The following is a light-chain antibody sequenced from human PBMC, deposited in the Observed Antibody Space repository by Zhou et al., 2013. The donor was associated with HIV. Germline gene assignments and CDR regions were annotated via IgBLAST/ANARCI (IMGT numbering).Light chain of an antibody. V-gene: IGLV2-8*01. J-gene: IGLJ2*01. CDR3: GSYAGSSIWI. CDR2: EVN. Sequence: QSALTQPPSASGSPGQSVTISCTGTSSDVGGYNYVSWYQQHPGKAPKLILYEVNKRPSGVPDRFSSSKSGNTASLTVSGLQAEDESDYYCGSYAGSSIWIFGGGTKLTVL. CDR1: SSDVGGYNY.